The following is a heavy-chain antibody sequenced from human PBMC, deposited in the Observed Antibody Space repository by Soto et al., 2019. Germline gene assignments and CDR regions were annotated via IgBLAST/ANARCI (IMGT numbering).Heavy chain of an antibody. Sequence: VXLARKASGYTMTSYVISWVRQAPGQGLEWMXRISAXNGNKKYAQKLXARVTMTTXTSTRTAYTELRTLRSDDTAVYHCARERNGFGPRAKATLVTVYS. CDR1: GYTMTSYV. V-gene: IGHV1-18*01. CDR2: ISAXNGNK. J-gene: IGHJ5*02. CDR3: ARERNGFGP.